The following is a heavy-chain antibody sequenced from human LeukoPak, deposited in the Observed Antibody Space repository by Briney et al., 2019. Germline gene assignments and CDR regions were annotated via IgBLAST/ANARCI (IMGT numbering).Heavy chain of an antibody. CDR3: AKDIGVATRPAGFDY. CDR1: GFTFDDYT. D-gene: IGHD5-12*01. J-gene: IGHJ4*02. Sequence: GGSLRLSCAASGFTFDDYTMHWVRQAPGKGLEWVSLISWDGGSTYYADSVKGRFTISRDNSKNSLYLQMNSLRTEDTALYYCAKDIGVATRPAGFDYWGQGTLVTVSS. CDR2: ISWDGGST. V-gene: IGHV3-43*01.